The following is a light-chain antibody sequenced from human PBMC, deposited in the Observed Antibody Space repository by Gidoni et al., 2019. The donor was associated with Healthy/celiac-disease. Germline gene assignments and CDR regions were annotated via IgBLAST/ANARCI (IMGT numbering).Light chain of an antibody. CDR3: CSYAGSSTYVV. Sequence: QSALTQPASVSGSPGQSITISCTGPSSDVGSYNLVSWYPQHPGKAPKLMIYEVSKRPSGVSNRFSGSKSGNTASLTISGLQAEDEADYYCCSYAGSSTYVVFGGGTKLTVL. V-gene: IGLV2-23*02. J-gene: IGLJ2*01. CDR1: SSDVGSYNL. CDR2: EVS.